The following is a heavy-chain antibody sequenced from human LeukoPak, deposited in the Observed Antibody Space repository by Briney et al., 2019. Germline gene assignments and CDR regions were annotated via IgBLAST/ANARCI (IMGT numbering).Heavy chain of an antibody. CDR1: GYSIGSGYY. D-gene: IGHD5-18*01. Sequence: TPSETLSLTCTVSGYSIGSGYYWGWIRQPPGKGLEWIGSIYHSGSTYYNPSLKSRVTISVDTSKNQFSLKLSSVTAADTAVYYCAKSSYSIFDYWGQGTLVTVSS. CDR3: AKSSYSIFDY. J-gene: IGHJ4*02. CDR2: IYHSGST. V-gene: IGHV4-38-2*02.